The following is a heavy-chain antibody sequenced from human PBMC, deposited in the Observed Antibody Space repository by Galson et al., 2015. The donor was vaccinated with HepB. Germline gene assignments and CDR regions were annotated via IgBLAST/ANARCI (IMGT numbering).Heavy chain of an antibody. CDR3: ARVKGYSGRYYYYGMDV. V-gene: IGHV3-7*03. D-gene: IGHD2-15*01. Sequence: SLRLSCAASGFTFSSYWMSWVRRAPGKGLEWVANIKQDGSEKYYVDSVKGRFTISRDNAKNSLYLQMNSLRAEDTAVYYCARVKGYSGRYYYYGMDVWGQGTTVTVSS. CDR2: IKQDGSEK. J-gene: IGHJ6*02. CDR1: GFTFSSYW.